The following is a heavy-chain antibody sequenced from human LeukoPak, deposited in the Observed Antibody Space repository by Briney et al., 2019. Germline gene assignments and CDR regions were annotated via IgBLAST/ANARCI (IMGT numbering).Heavy chain of an antibody. CDR3: AKGVVPAASTYYYYYYGTDV. V-gene: IGHV3-23*01. D-gene: IGHD2-2*01. CDR2: ICGSGGST. CDR1: GFTFSSYA. J-gene: IGHJ6*04. Sequence: GGSLRLSCAASGFTFSSYAMSWVRQAPGKGLEWVSAICGSGGSTYYADSVKGRFTISRDNSKNTLYLQMNSLRAEDTAVYYCAKGVVPAASTYYYYYYGTDVWGKGTTVTVSS.